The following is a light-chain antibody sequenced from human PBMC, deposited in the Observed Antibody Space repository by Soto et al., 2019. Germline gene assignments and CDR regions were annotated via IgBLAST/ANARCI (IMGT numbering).Light chain of an antibody. CDR2: EVR. CDR1: TSDVGGYNY. J-gene: IGLJ3*02. CDR3: SSYTSSGTLV. Sequence: QSALTQPASVSGSPGQSITISCTGTTSDVGGYNYVSWHQQHPGKAPKLMIHEVRYRPSGVSNRFSGSKSGNTASLTISGLQAEDEADYYFSSYTSSGTLVFGGGTKLTVL. V-gene: IGLV2-14*01.